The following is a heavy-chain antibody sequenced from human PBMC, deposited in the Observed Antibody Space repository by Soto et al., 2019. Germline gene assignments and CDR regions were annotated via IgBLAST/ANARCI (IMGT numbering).Heavy chain of an antibody. D-gene: IGHD5-18*01. CDR1: GFTFSTYA. CDR3: ARDTVYTYGHPFDY. V-gene: IGHV3-23*01. J-gene: IGHJ4*02. Sequence: EVQLLESGGGLGQPGGSLRLSCAASGFTFSTYAMSWVRQAPGKGLEWVSAISGSGGNKYYADSVKGRFTISRDNAKNSLYLQMNSRRAEDTAIYYCARDTVYTYGHPFDYWGQGTLVTVSS. CDR2: ISGSGGNK.